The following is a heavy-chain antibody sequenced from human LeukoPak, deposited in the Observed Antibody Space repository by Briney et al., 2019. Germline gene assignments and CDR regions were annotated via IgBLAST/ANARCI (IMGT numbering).Heavy chain of an antibody. CDR3: VRHNYGYDY. V-gene: IGHV3-74*01. CDR1: GFTFNRYW. CDR2: SHNDGNSV. Sequence: PEGSLRLSCAASGFTFNRYWMHWVRQVPGKEVVWVSHSHNDGNSVSYADSVKGRFTVSRDNAKNTLYLQMNRLRPEDTAVYYCVRHNYGYDYWGQGTLVTVSS. J-gene: IGHJ4*02. D-gene: IGHD3-10*01.